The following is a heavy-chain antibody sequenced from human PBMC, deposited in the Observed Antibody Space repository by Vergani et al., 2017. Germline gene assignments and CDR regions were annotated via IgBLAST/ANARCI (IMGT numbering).Heavy chain of an antibody. V-gene: IGHV4-34*01. CDR1: GGSFSGYY. Sequence: QVQPQQWGAGLLKPSETLSLTCAVYGGSFSGYYWSWIRQPPGKGLEWIGEINHSGSTNYNPSLKSRVTISVDTSKNQFSLKLSSVTAADTAVYYCARGTGFDYWGQGTLVTVSS. CDR3: ARGTGFDY. J-gene: IGHJ4*02. D-gene: IGHD1-14*01. CDR2: INHSGST.